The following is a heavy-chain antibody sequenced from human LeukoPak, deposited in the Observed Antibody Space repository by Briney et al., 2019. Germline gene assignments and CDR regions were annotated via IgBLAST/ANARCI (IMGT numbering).Heavy chain of an antibody. CDR1: GFTFSSYW. CDR2: INSDGSST. Sequence: GGSLRLSCAASGFTFSSYWMHWVRQAPGKGLVWVSRINSDGSSTSYADSVKGRFTISRDNAKNTLYLQMNSLRAEDTAVYYCAKTIAAAGSHGRFDYWGQGTLVTVSS. CDR3: AKTIAAAGSHGRFDY. J-gene: IGHJ4*02. D-gene: IGHD6-13*01. V-gene: IGHV3-74*01.